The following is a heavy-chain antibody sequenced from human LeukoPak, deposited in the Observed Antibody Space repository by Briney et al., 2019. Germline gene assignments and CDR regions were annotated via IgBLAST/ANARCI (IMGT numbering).Heavy chain of an antibody. V-gene: IGHV4-38-2*02. D-gene: IGHD6-6*01. J-gene: IGHJ4*02. CDR2: IHHSGST. Sequence: SETLSLTCTVSGYSISSGYYWGWIRQPPGKGLEWIGSIHHSGSTYYNPSLKSRVTISVDTSKNQFSLKLSSVTAADTAVYYCARVGSSAEYFDYWGQGTLVTVSS. CDR1: GYSISSGYY. CDR3: ARVGSSAEYFDY.